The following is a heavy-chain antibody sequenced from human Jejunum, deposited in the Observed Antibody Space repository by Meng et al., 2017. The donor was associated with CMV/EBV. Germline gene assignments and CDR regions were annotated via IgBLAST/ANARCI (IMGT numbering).Heavy chain of an antibody. V-gene: IGHV2-70D*14. J-gene: IGHJ4*02. Sequence: FAGFSLTTTGMRVSWVRESPGKAREWRARIDWDDEEFYRTSLKTRLTFSTPTSNHQVDLTMTNMDPVDTATYYSVGNRGRSDLNYWGQGTLVTVSS. CDR1: GFSLTTTGMR. CDR3: VGNRGRSDLNY. CDR2: IDWDDEE. D-gene: IGHD3-16*02.